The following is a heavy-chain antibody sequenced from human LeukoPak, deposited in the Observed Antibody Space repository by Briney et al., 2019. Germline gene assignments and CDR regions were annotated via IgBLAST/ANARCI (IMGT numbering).Heavy chain of an antibody. D-gene: IGHD3-22*01. J-gene: IGHJ4*02. CDR3: ARGVAAYTYYADSSGYD. V-gene: IGHV1-2*02. CDR2: INPKSGDT. CDR1: GHTLTGYH. Sequence: ASVKVSCKASGHTLTGYHMHWVRQAPGQGLEWMGWINPKSGDTNYAQKFQGRVTMTRDTSINTAYMELSRLRSDDTAVYYCARGVAAYTYYADSSGYDWGQGTLLTVSS.